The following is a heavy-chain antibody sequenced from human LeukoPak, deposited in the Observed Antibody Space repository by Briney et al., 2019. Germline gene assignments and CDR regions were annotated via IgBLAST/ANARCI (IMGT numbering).Heavy chain of an antibody. V-gene: IGHV4-59*01. Sequence: SETLSLTCTVSGGSISSYYWSWIRQPPGKGLEWIGYIYYSGSTNYNPSLKSRVTISVDTSKNQFSLKLSSVTAADTGGDYWAGLGIVGCYQSYYFDYWGQGTLVTVSS. D-gene: IGHD2-2*03. CDR2: IYYSGST. CDR3: AGLGIVGCYQSYYFDY. CDR1: GGSISSYY. J-gene: IGHJ4*02.